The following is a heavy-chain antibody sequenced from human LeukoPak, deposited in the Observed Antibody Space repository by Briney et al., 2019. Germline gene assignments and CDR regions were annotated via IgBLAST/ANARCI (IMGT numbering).Heavy chain of an antibody. CDR3: ARGGYSYGPVDY. CDR1: GYTFTVYY. V-gene: IGHV1-2*02. CDR2: INPNSGGT. Sequence: SVNVSCTASGYTFTVYYMHCVPQAPGEGLEWMGWINPNSGGTNYAQKFQGRVTMTRDTSISTAYMELSRLRSDDTAVYYCARGGYSYGPVDYWGQGTLVTVSS. J-gene: IGHJ4*02. D-gene: IGHD5-18*01.